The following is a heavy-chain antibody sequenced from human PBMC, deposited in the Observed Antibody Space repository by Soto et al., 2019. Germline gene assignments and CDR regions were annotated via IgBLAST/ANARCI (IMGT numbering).Heavy chain of an antibody. CDR3: ARAMTTVTLRFDP. CDR2: IYHSGST. CDR1: GGSISSSNW. J-gene: IGHJ5*02. V-gene: IGHV4-4*02. D-gene: IGHD4-4*01. Sequence: PSETLSLTCAVSGGSISSSNWWSCVRQPPGKGLEWIGEIYHSGSTNYNPSLKSRVTISVDKSKNQFSLKLSSVTAADTAVYYCARAMTTVTLRFDPWGQGTLVTVSS.